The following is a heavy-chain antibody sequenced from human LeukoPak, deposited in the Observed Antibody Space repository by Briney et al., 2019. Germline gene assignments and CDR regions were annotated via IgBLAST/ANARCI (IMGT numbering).Heavy chain of an antibody. Sequence: GESLKICCKGARYIVTSYWIGGGRQMPGKSLEVRGIIYAGDSDTRYSPSFQGQVTISADKSISTAYLQWSSLTASDTAKYYCARHIGDGYNLGLGAYFDYWGQGTLVTVSS. CDR1: RYIVTSYW. CDR2: IYAGDSDT. V-gene: IGHV5-51*01. D-gene: IGHD5-24*01. CDR3: ARHIGDGYNLGLGAYFDY. J-gene: IGHJ4*02.